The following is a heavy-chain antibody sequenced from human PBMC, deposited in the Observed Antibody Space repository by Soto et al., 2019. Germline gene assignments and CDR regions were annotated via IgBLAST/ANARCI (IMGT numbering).Heavy chain of an antibody. V-gene: IGHV1-69*12. D-gene: IGHD2-8*02. J-gene: IGHJ4*02. CDR3: GREGGTGATLEY. CDR2: IIPIFGTA. Sequence: QVQLVQSGAEVKKPGSSVKVSCKASGGTFSSYAISWVRQAPGQGLEWMGGIIPIFGTANYAQKFQGRVTITADEAQSTAYMELSSLRSEDTAVHYCGREGGTGATLEYWGQGTLGTVSS. CDR1: GGTFSSYA.